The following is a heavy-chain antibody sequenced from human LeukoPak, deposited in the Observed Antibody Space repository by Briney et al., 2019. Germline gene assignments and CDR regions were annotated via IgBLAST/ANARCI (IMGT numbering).Heavy chain of an antibody. CDR1: GGTFSSYA. V-gene: IGHV1-18*01. CDR2: ISAYNGNT. CDR3: ARKEDGYDSFSDY. D-gene: IGHD5-24*01. J-gene: IGHJ4*02. Sequence: ASVKVSCKASGGTFSSYAISWVRQAPGQGLEWMGWISAYNGNTNYAQKLQGRVTMTTDTSTSTAYMELRSLRSDDTAVYYCARKEDGYDSFSDYWGQGTLVTVSS.